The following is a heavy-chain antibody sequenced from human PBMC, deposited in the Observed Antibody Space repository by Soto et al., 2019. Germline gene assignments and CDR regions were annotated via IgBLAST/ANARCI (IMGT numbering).Heavy chain of an antibody. V-gene: IGHV1-2*02. J-gene: IGHJ4*02. D-gene: IGHD6-19*01. CDR1: GYTFTGYY. Sequence: ASVKVSCKASGYTFTGYYMHWVRQAPGQGLEWMGWINPNSGGTNYAQKFQGRVTMTRDTSISTAYTELSRLRSDDTAVYDCAQEGITATSSGWPHWGQGTLVTVSS. CDR2: INPNSGGT. CDR3: AQEGITATSSGWPH.